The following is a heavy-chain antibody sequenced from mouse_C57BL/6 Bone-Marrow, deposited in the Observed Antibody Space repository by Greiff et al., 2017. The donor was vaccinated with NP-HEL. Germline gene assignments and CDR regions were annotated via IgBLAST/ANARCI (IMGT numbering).Heavy chain of an antibody. CDR1: GFTFSSYA. CDR3: AREDDYDDFDY. J-gene: IGHJ2*01. Sequence: EVKLMESGGGLVKPGGSLKLSCAASGFTFSSYAMSWVRQTPEKRREGGATIREGGSYTYYPDNVKGRFTIARDNAKNNLYLQMSHLKSEDTAMYYCAREDDYDDFDYWGQGTTLTVSS. V-gene: IGHV5-4*01. D-gene: IGHD2-4*01. CDR2: IREGGSYT.